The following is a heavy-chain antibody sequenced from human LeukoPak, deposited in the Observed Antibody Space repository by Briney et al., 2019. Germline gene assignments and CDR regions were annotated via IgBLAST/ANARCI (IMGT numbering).Heavy chain of an antibody. D-gene: IGHD2-15*01. V-gene: IGHV3-23*01. Sequence: GGSLRLSCAASGFTFSSYAMSWVRQAPGKGLEWVSGISGSGSSTNYADSVKGRFTISRDNSKNTLYLQMNSLRAEDTAVYYCAKAGAVVVVAAKYFDYWGQGTLVTVSS. CDR3: AKAGAVVVVAAKYFDY. CDR2: ISGSGSST. J-gene: IGHJ4*02. CDR1: GFTFSSYA.